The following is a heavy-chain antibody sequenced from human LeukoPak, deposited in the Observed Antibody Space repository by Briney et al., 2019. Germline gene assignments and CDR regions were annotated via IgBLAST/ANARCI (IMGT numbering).Heavy chain of an antibody. CDR1: GFTFSTYS. CDR3: ARHQDTSSGYFDY. J-gene: IGHJ4*01. Sequence: AGSLRLSCAASGFTFSTYSMNWVRQAPGKGLEWVSSISRDSVYIYYVDSVKGRFTISRDNAKDSLYLQMNSLTAEDTATYYCARHQDTSSGYFDYWGQGALVSVSS. CDR2: ISRDSVYI. V-gene: IGHV3-21*01. D-gene: IGHD3-22*01.